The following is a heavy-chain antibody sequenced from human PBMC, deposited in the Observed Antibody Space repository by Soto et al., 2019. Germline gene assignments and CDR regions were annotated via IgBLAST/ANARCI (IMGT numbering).Heavy chain of an antibody. D-gene: IGHD3-3*01. CDR3: AICGYDFWSRDYYYGRDV. V-gene: IGHV4-4*07. J-gene: IGHJ6*02. CDR1: GGSISSYY. CDR2: IYTSGRT. Sequence: SETLSLTCTVSGGSISSYYRSWLRQPAGKGLEWIGRIYTSGRTNYNPSLKSRGTMSVDTSKNQCPLNMSSANAADTAVYYGAICGYDFWSRDYYYGRDVWGQGTTVSVS.